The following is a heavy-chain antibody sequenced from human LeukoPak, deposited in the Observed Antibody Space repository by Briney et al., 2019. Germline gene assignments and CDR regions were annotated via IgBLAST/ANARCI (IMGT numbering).Heavy chain of an antibody. CDR3: ARGLRHYDSSGYYYY. CDR2: IYHSGST. V-gene: IGHV4-39*01. CDR1: GGSISSNSYY. Sequence: SETLSLTCTVSGGSISSNSYYWGWIRQPPGKGLEWLGSIYHSGSTYFNPSLKGRVTISVDTSKNQFSLKLSSVTAADTAVYYCARGLRHYDSSGYYYYWGQGSLVTVSS. D-gene: IGHD3-22*01. J-gene: IGHJ4*02.